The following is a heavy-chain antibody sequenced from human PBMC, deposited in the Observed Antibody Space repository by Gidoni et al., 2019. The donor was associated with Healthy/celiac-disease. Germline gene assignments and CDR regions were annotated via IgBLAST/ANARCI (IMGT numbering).Heavy chain of an antibody. V-gene: IGHV3-33*01. CDR1: GFTFSSYG. Sequence: QVQLVESGGGVVQPGRSLRLSCAASGFTFSSYGMHWVRQAPGKGMEWVAVIWYDGSNKDYADSVKGRFTISRDNSKNTLYLQMNSLRAEDTAVYYCARAGDTDWGQGTLVTVSS. CDR3: ARAGDTD. D-gene: IGHD3-10*01. J-gene: IGHJ4*02. CDR2: IWYDGSNK.